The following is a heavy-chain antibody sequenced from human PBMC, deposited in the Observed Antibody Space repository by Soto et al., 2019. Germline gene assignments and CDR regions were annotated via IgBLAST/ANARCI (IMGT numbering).Heavy chain of an antibody. CDR2: VYYSGST. J-gene: IGHJ6*02. V-gene: IGHV4-31*03. CDR3: ARAKGQDYYYYYYGMDV. Sequence: QVQLQESGPGLVKPSQTLSLTCTVSGGSISSGGYYWSWIRQHPGKGLEWIGYVYYSGSTYYTPSLKSRVTISVDTSKNQFSLKLSSVTAADTAVYYCARAKGQDYYYYYYGMDVWGQGTTVTVSS. CDR1: GGSISSGGYY.